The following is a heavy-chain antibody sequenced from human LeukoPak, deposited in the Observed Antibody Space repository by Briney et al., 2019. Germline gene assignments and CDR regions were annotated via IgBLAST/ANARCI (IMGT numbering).Heavy chain of an antibody. D-gene: IGHD2-2*01. CDR1: GFTVRSNY. CDR3: ARGPARGGYCSSTSCYGHWFDP. Sequence: GGSLRLSCAASGFTVRSNYMSWVRQAPGKGLEWVSVIYSGGSTYYADPVKGRFTISRDNSKNTLYFQMNSLRAEDTAVYYCARGPARGGYCSSTSCYGHWFDPWGQGTLVTVSS. CDR2: IYSGGST. J-gene: IGHJ5*02. V-gene: IGHV3-66*02.